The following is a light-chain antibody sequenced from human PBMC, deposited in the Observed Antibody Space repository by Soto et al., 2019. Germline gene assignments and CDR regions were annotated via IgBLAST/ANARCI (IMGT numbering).Light chain of an antibody. CDR1: SSDVGGYNY. Sequence: QSALTQPASVSGSSGQSITISCIGTSSDVGGYNYVSWYQQYPGEAPKLMIYDVTNRPSGVSNRFSGSKSGNTASLTISGLQAEDEADYYCSSFTSNTTRWVFGGGTKLTVL. CDR2: DVT. CDR3: SSFTSNTTRWV. J-gene: IGLJ3*02. V-gene: IGLV2-14*01.